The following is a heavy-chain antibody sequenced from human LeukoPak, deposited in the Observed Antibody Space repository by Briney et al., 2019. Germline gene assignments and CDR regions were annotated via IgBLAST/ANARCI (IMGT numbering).Heavy chain of an antibody. Sequence: GGSLRLSCAASGFISSSYWMSWVRQAPGKGLEWVAVISYDGSNKYYADSVKGRFTISRDNSKNTLYLQMNSLRAEDTAVYYCARDSRRAGPFDYWGQGTLVTVSS. D-gene: IGHD6-13*01. CDR3: ARDSRRAGPFDY. J-gene: IGHJ4*02. CDR1: GFISSSYW. V-gene: IGHV3-30-3*01. CDR2: ISYDGSNK.